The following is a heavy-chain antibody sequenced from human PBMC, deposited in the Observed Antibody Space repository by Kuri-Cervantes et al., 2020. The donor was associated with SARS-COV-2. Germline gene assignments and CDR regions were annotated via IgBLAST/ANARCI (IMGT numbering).Heavy chain of an antibody. CDR2: IYSGGST. V-gene: IGHV3-53*01. CDR3: ARAGTSGSYLGY. CDR1: GFTVSSNY. D-gene: IGHD1-26*01. Sequence: GESLKISCAASGFTVSSNYMSWVRQAPGKGLEWVSVIYSGGSTYYADSVKGRFTISGDNSKNTLYLQMNSLRAEDTAFYYCARAGTSGSYLGYWGQGTLVTVSS. J-gene: IGHJ4*02.